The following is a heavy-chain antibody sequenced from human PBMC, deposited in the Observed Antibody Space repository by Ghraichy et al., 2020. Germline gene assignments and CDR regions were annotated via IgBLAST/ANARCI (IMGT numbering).Heavy chain of an antibody. J-gene: IGHJ3*02. Sequence: GGSLRLSCAASGFTFSNFAMSWVRQAPGKGLEWVSAISGGAGGTYYADSVKGRFTISRDNSKNMLSLQMNSLRAEDTAVYYCAKARGGNSGAFDIWGQGTMVTVSS. CDR2: ISGGAGGT. CDR1: GFTFSNFA. V-gene: IGHV3-23*01. CDR3: AKARGGNSGAFDI. D-gene: IGHD4-23*01.